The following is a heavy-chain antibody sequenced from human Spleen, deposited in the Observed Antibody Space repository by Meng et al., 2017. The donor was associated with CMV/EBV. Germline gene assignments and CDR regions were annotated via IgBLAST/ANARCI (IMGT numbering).Heavy chain of an antibody. V-gene: IGHV4-30-4*08. CDR2: IYYSGTT. J-gene: IGHJ6*02. CDR3: ARDLYYDILTGYSTRGGMDV. D-gene: IGHD3-9*01. CDR1: GGSISSGDYY. Sequence: SETLSLTCTVSGGSISSGDYYWSWIRQPPGKGLEWICYIYYSGTTYYNPSLKSRVTISVDTSTNQFSLKLSSVTAADTAVYYCARDLYYDILTGYSTRGGMDVWGQGTTVTVSS.